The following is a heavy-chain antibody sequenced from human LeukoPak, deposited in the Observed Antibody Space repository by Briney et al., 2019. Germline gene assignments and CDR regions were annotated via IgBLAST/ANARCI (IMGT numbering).Heavy chain of an antibody. V-gene: IGHV4-38-2*02. D-gene: IGHD6-13*01. CDR3: ARVDSSDY. Sequence: SETLSLTCTVSGYSISSGYYWGWIRQPPGKGLEWIGSIHHSGSTYYNPSLKSRVTISVDTSKNQFSLKLSSVTAADTAVYYCARVDSSDYWGQGTLVTVSS. CDR2: IHHSGST. CDR1: GYSISSGYY. J-gene: IGHJ4*02.